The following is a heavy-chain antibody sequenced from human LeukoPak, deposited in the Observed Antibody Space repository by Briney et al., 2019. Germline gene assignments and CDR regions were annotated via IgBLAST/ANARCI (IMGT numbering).Heavy chain of an antibody. CDR1: GGSISSSNW. CDR3: AVYCGGDCYSGVNNWFDP. V-gene: IGHV4-4*02. J-gene: IGHJ5*02. D-gene: IGHD2-21*02. CDR2: IYHSGST. Sequence: PSGTLSLTCAVSGGSISSSNWWSWVRQPPGKGLEWIGEIYHSGSTNYKPSLKSRLTISVDKPKNQLSLRLSSVTAADTAVYFCAVYCGGDCYSGVNNWFDPWGQGTLVTVSS.